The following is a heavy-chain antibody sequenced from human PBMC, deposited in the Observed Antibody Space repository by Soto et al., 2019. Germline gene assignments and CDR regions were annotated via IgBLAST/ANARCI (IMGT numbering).Heavy chain of an antibody. J-gene: IGHJ4*02. CDR3: ARLVVAGITYYFES. CDR1: GFSLSSSGVG. V-gene: IGHV2-5*02. Sequence: KESGPTLVTPTQTLTLTCPFSGFSLSSSGVGVGWIRQPPGKALEWLTFIYWDDDKRYSPSLKSRLTITKDTSKNQVVLTLTTMDPVDTATYYCARLVVAGITYYFESWGQGTRLTVSS. CDR2: IYWDDDK. D-gene: IGHD2-15*01.